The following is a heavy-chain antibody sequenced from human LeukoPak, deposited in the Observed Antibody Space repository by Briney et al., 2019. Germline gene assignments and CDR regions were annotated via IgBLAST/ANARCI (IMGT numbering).Heavy chain of an antibody. Sequence: PSETLSLTCTVSGASISSYYWSWIRQPPGKGLEWIGDIYYSGSIKYNPSLKSRVTISVDTSKNQFSLKLSSVTATDTAVYYCARGGYASGWYLDYWGQGTLVTVSS. CDR1: GASISSYY. CDR3: ARGGYASGWYLDY. V-gene: IGHV4-59*01. CDR2: IYYSGSI. D-gene: IGHD6-19*01. J-gene: IGHJ4*02.